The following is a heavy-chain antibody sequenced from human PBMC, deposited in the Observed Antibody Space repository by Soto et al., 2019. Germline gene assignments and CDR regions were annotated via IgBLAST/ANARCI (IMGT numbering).Heavy chain of an antibody. CDR1: GFPFSDNW. Sequence: EVQLVNSGGALVQPGGSLRLSCVASGFPFSDNWMSWVRQAPGKGLEWVANMNQDGSAIYYVDSVKGRFTISRDNAKNSLYLQMNSLRVEDTAVYYCGRQEMPWRGSPHWGQGTLVTVSS. CDR2: MNQDGSAI. D-gene: IGHD3-16*01. V-gene: IGHV3-7*01. CDR3: GRQEMPWRGSPH. J-gene: IGHJ4*02.